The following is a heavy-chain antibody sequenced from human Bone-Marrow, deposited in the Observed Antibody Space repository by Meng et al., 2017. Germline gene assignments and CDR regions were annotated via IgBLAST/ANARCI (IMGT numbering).Heavy chain of an antibody. V-gene: IGHV3-74*03. J-gene: IGHJ4*02. CDR2: MNPGESTI. Sequence: EVQLGACGGGLVQRGGSVRLSFAASGFSLRNNWMHWVRQAPGKGLVWVARMNPGESTITHAGSVMGRFTISRDIARNTLHLQMNSRRAEDSALYFCVRDFGGESDFWGQGTLVTVSS. CDR1: GFSLRNNW. CDR3: VRDFGGESDF. D-gene: IGHD3-10*01.